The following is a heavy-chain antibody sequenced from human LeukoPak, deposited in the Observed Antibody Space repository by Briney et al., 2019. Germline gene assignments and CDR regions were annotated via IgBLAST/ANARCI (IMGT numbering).Heavy chain of an antibody. CDR2: IYYSGST. CDR3: ARGGSSWYDSGENWFDP. V-gene: IGHV4-39*07. Sequence: PSETLSLTCTVSGGSISSSSYYWGWIRQPPGKGLEWIGSIYYSGSTYYNPSLKSRVTISVDTSKNQFSLKLSSVTAADTAVYYCARGGSSWYDSGENWFDPWGQGTLVTVSS. CDR1: GGSISSSSYY. J-gene: IGHJ5*02. D-gene: IGHD6-13*01.